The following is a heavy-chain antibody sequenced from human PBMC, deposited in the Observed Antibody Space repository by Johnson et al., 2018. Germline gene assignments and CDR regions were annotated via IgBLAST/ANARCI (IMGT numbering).Heavy chain of an antibody. Sequence: EVQLLETGGGLVQPGRSLRLSCAASGFTFDDYAMHWVRQAPGKGLEWVSGISWNSGSIGYADSVKGRFTISRDNAKNSLYLQMNSRRAEDTAWYYCAKERGSGSYYDGMDVWGQGTTVTVSS. V-gene: IGHV3-9*01. CDR3: AKERGSGSYYDGMDV. CDR1: GFTFDDYA. D-gene: IGHD1-26*01. J-gene: IGHJ6*02. CDR2: ISWNSGSI.